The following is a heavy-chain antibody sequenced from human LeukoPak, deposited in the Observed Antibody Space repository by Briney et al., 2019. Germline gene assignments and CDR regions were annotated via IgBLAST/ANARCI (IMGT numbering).Heavy chain of an antibody. CDR3: ARDRPTGASRVFVVQ. CDR1: GFSFSTYA. Sequence: GGSLRLSCTASGFSFSTYAMTWVRQAQGEGLEWISSMSSGSRYIYYADSVRGRFTISRDNTKNSLYLLMNNLRAEDTAIYYCARDRPTGASRVFVVQWGQGTPVTVSS. CDR2: MSSGSRYI. V-gene: IGHV3-21*06. J-gene: IGHJ4*02. D-gene: IGHD2-15*01.